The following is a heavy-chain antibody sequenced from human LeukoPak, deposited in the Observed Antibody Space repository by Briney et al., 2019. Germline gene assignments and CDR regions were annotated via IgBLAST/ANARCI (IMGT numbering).Heavy chain of an antibody. V-gene: IGHV3-11*06. J-gene: IGHJ1*01. CDR1: GFTFSDYY. D-gene: IGHD4-17*01. CDR2: ISSSSTHR. CDR3: ARKGERVYGDYWEYFQH. Sequence: PGGSLRLSCAASGFTFSDYYMSWIRQAPGKGLEWVSYISSSSTHRNYADSVKGRFTISRDNAKNSLYLQMNSLRAEDSAVYYCARKGERVYGDYWEYFQHWGQGTLVTVSS.